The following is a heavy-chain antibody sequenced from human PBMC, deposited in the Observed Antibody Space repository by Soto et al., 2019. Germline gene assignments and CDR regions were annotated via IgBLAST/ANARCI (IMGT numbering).Heavy chain of an antibody. J-gene: IGHJ4*02. Sequence: EVQLVESGGGLVKPGGSLRLSCAASGFTFSNAWMNWVRQAPGKGLEWVGRIKSKTDGGTTDYAAHVKGRFTISRDDSKNTLYLQMNSLKTEDTAVHYCNTVRLDDILTGDGDYWGQGTLVTVSS. V-gene: IGHV3-15*07. CDR2: IKSKTDGGTT. D-gene: IGHD3-9*01. CDR1: GFTFSNAW. CDR3: NTVRLDDILTGDGDY.